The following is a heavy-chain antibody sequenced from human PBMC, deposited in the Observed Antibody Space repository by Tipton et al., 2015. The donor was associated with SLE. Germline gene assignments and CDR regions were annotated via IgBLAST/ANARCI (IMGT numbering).Heavy chain of an antibody. CDR2: ISGSGGST. CDR1: GFTFSSYS. V-gene: IGHV3-23*04. CDR3: AKGIGAAAEGSWYFDL. Sequence: QLVQSGGGLVKPGGSLRLSCAASGFTFSSYSMNWVRQAPGKGLEWVSAISGSGGSTYYADSVKGRFTISRDNSKNTLYLQMNSLRAEDTAVYYCAKGIGAAAEGSWYFDLWGRGTLVTVSS. J-gene: IGHJ2*01. D-gene: IGHD6-13*01.